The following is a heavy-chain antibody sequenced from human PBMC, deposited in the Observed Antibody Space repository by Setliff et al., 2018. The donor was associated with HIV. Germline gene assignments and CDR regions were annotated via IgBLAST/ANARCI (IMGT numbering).Heavy chain of an antibody. CDR2: INHGATT. CDR3: ARGNGDSKFDY. CDR1: GGPFFSYS. J-gene: IGHJ4*02. D-gene: IGHD4-17*01. V-gene: IGHV4-34*01. Sequence: SETLSLTCAVYGGPFFSYSWTWLRQPPGKGLEWIGEINHGATTYYSPSLKSRVTLSVDTSKSQFSLSLRSLTAADTAVYYCARGNGDSKFDYWGRGTLVTVS.